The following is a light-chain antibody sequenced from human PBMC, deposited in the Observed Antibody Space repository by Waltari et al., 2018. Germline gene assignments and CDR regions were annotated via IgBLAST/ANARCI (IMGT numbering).Light chain of an antibody. CDR1: QSVSSN. J-gene: IGKJ1*01. CDR2: GAS. V-gene: IGKV3-15*01. Sequence: EIVMTQSPATLSVSPGERATLSCRASQSVSSNLARYQQKPGQAPRLLIYGASTRATGIPARFSGRWSGTEFTLTISSLQSEDFAVYSCQQYNNWPGTFGQGTKVEIK. CDR3: QQYNNWPGT.